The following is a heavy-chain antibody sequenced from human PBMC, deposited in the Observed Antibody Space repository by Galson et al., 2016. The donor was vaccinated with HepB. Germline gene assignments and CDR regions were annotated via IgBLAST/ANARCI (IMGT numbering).Heavy chain of an antibody. V-gene: IGHV3-21*01. CDR3: ARSDGYKPPYYYGIDV. CDR1: GFAFNRFS. D-gene: IGHD5-24*01. CDR2: ISTSSTYT. Sequence: SLRLSCAPSGFAFNRFSMNWVRQAPGKGLEWVSSISTSSTYTFYADSVKGRFTISRDNAKNALYLQMNSLRAEEPAVYFCARSDGYKPPYYYGIDVWGQGTTVTVSS. J-gene: IGHJ6*02.